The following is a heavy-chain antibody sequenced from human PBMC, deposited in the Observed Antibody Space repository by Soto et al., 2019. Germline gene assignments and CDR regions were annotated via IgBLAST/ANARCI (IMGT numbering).Heavy chain of an antibody. V-gene: IGHV1-18*04. Sequence: GASVKVSCKASGYTFTSYGISWVRQAPGQGLEWMGWISAYNGNTNYAQKLQGRVTMTTDTSTSTAYVELRSLRSDDTALYYCARVLYHDFWSGYSHYYYYGMDVWGQGTTGTVS. CDR2: ISAYNGNT. CDR1: GYTFTSYG. CDR3: ARVLYHDFWSGYSHYYYYGMDV. D-gene: IGHD3-3*01. J-gene: IGHJ6*02.